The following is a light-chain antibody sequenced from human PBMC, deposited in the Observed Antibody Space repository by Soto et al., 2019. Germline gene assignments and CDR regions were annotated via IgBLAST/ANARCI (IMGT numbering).Light chain of an antibody. CDR2: EAS. J-gene: IGKJ4*01. V-gene: IGKV3-11*01. CDR3: QQHAHWPLT. CDR1: QSVGKN. Sequence: EIVLTQSPATLSLSPGERATLSCRASQSVGKNLAWDQQNPGQAPGLLIYEASTRATGIPARFSGSGSGTDFTLTISSLDPDDFAVYYCQQHAHWPLTFGGGTKVEIK.